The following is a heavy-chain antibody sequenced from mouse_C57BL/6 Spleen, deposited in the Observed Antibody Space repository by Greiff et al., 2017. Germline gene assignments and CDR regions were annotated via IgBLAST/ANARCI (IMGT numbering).Heavy chain of an antibody. J-gene: IGHJ4*01. CDR1: GFTFSDYG. CDR2: ISSGSSTI. D-gene: IGHD2-4*01. V-gene: IGHV5-17*01. CDR3: ARGTIYYDYDSYSAMDY. Sequence: DVQLVESGGGLVKPGGSLKLSCAASGFTFSDYGMHWVRQAPEKGLEWVAYISSGSSTIYYADTVKGRFTISRDNAKNTLFLQMTSLRSEDTAMYYCARGTIYYDYDSYSAMDYWGQGTSVTVSS.